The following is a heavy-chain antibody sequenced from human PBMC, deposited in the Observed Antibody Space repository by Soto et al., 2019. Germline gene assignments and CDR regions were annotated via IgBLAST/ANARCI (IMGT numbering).Heavy chain of an antibody. CDR2: IIPISGTA. Sequence: ASVKVSCKASGGTFSSYAISWVRQAPGQGLEWMGGIIPISGTANYAQKFQGRVTITADESTSTAYMELSSLRSEDTAVYYCARDFSADSSGYYDEFDYWGQGTLVTVSS. J-gene: IGHJ4*02. D-gene: IGHD3-22*01. V-gene: IGHV1-69*13. CDR3: ARDFSADSSGYYDEFDY. CDR1: GGTFSSYA.